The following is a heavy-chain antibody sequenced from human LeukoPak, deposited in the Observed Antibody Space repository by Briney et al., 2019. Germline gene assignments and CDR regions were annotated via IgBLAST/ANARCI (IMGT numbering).Heavy chain of an antibody. Sequence: SETLSLTCTVSGGSISSYYWSRIRQPPGKGLEWIGYIYYSGSTNYNPSLKSRVTISVDTSKNQFSLKLSSVTAADTAVYYCARYDFWSGLYFDYWGQGTLVTVSS. D-gene: IGHD3-3*01. CDR2: IYYSGST. CDR1: GGSISSYY. V-gene: IGHV4-59*01. J-gene: IGHJ4*02. CDR3: ARYDFWSGLYFDY.